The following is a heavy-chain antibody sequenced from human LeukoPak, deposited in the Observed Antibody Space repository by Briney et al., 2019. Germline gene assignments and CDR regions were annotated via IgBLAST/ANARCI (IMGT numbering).Heavy chain of an antibody. CDR1: GFTFSSYG. D-gene: IGHD1-26*01. V-gene: IGHV3-30*18. Sequence: GGSLRLSCAASGFTFSSYGMHWVRQAPGKGLEWVAVISYDGSNKYYADSVKGRFTISRDNSKNTLYLQMNSLRAKDTAVYYCAKVSLGALYYYYYGMDVWGQGTTVTVSS. CDR2: ISYDGSNK. CDR3: AKVSLGALYYYYYGMDV. J-gene: IGHJ6*02.